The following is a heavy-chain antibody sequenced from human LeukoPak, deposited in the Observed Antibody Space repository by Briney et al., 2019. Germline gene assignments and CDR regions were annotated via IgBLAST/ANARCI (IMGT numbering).Heavy chain of an antibody. CDR2: ISGSGGTT. J-gene: IGHJ3*02. Sequence: GGSLRLSCAASGFTFSSYAMSWVRQAPGKGLEWVSTISGSGGTTYYADSVKGRFTISRDNSKNTLYLHMNSLRAEDTAVYYCTQQWLILGAFDIWGQGTMVTVSS. CDR1: GFTFSSYA. D-gene: IGHD6-19*01. V-gene: IGHV3-23*01. CDR3: TQQWLILGAFDI.